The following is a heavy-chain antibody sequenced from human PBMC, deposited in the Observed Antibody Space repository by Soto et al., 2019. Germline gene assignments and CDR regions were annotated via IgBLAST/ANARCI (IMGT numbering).Heavy chain of an antibody. J-gene: IGHJ4*02. CDR2: IYYSGST. CDR1: GGSISSGGYY. D-gene: IGHD3-22*01. V-gene: IGHV4-31*03. Sequence: PSETLSLTYPFSGGSISSGGYYWSWIRQHPGKGLEWIGYIYYSGSTYYNPSLKSRVTISVDTSKNQFSLKLSSVTAADTAVYYCARLDSSGYYYGYYFDYWGQGTLVTVSS. CDR3: ARLDSSGYYYGYYFDY.